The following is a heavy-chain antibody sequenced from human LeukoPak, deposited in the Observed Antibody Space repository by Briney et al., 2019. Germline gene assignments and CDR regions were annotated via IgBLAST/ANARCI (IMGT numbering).Heavy chain of an antibody. CDR2: IGTAGDT. CDR1: GFTFSDYD. CDR3: ARVAKERVGGVYYFDY. J-gene: IGHJ4*02. D-gene: IGHD1-1*01. V-gene: IGHV3-13*01. Sequence: GGSLRLSCAASGFTFSDYDMHWVRQATGKGLEWVSAIGTAGDTYYTVSVKGRFTISRENAKNSLYLQMNSLRAGDTAVYYCARVAKERVGGVYYFDYWGQGTLVTVSS.